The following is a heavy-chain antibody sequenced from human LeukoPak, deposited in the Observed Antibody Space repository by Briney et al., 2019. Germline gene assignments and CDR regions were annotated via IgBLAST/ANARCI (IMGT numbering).Heavy chain of an antibody. J-gene: IGHJ6*02. V-gene: IGHV1-69*13. Sequence: SVKVSCKASGGTFSSYAISWVRQAPGQGLEWMGGIIPIFGTANYAQKFQGRVTITADESTSTAYMELSSLRSEDTAVYYCARITLSDIVVVPAAALGGMDVWGQGTTVTVS. CDR3: ARITLSDIVVVPAAALGGMDV. CDR1: GGTFSSYA. CDR2: IIPIFGTA. D-gene: IGHD2-2*01.